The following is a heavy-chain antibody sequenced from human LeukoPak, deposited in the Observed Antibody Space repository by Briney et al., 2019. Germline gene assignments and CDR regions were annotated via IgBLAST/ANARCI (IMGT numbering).Heavy chain of an antibody. Sequence: GGSLRLSCAASGFTFSGFEMNWVRQAPGKGLEWVSCSSSSGSTIYYADSVKGRFTVSRDNAKNSLYLQMNSLRAEDTAVYYCARDPGHCSSTSCYKFFDYWGQGTLVTVSS. V-gene: IGHV3-48*03. CDR2: SSSSGSTI. D-gene: IGHD2-2*02. CDR3: ARDPGHCSSTSCYKFFDY. J-gene: IGHJ4*02. CDR1: GFTFSGFE.